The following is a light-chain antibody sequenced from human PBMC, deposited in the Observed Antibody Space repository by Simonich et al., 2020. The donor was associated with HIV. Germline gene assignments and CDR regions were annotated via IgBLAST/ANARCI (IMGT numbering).Light chain of an antibody. CDR2: LGS. CDR1: QSLLHSNGYNY. V-gene: IGKV2-28*01. J-gene: IGKJ4*01. Sequence: DIVMTQSPLSLPVTPGEPASISCRSSQSLLHSNGYNYLYGYLQKPGQSPQLLIYLGSNRASGVPDRFSGSGSGTDFTLKISRVEAEDVGVYYCMQALQTPLTFGGGTKVEIK. CDR3: MQALQTPLT.